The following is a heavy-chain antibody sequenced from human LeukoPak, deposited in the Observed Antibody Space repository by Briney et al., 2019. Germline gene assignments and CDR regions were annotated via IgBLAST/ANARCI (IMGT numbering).Heavy chain of an antibody. J-gene: IGHJ3*02. CDR2: ISAYNGNT. V-gene: IGHV1-18*01. Sequence: ASVKVSCKASGYTFTSYGISWVRQAPGQGLEWMGGISAYNGNTNYAQKFQGRVTMTEDTSTDTAYMELSSLRSEDTAVYYCATGGGEGVFNIWGKGTMVTVSS. D-gene: IGHD3-16*01. CDR1: GYTFTSYG. CDR3: ATGGGEGVFNI.